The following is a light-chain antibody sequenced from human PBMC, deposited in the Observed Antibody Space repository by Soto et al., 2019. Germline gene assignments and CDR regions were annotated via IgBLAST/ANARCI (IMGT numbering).Light chain of an antibody. CDR1: QSVSSSY. CDR2: GAS. Sequence: EIVMTQSPATLSVSPGERATLSCRASQSVSSSYLAWYQQKPGQAPRLLIYGASSRATGIPDRFSGSGSGTDFTLTISRLEPYDFAVYYCQQYGSSPWTFGQGTKVDIK. J-gene: IGKJ1*01. V-gene: IGKV3-20*01. CDR3: QQYGSSPWT.